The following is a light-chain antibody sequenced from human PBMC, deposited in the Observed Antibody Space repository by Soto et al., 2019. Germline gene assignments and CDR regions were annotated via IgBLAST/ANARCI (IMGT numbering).Light chain of an antibody. J-gene: IGKJ3*01. CDR3: QQAASFPFT. CDR2: TAS. CDR1: QPIKTW. V-gene: IGKV1-12*02. Sequence: DIQLTQSPASVSAAVGDRINISCRASQPIKTWLAWYQQKPGKGPKLLIYTASTLETGVPSRFRGSGSGTDFTLAISSLQPEDAAIYSCQQAASFPFTFGAGAKV.